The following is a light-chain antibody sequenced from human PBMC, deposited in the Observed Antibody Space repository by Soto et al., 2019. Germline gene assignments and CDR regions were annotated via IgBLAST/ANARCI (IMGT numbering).Light chain of an antibody. CDR2: EAS. Sequence: SVSGSPGQPASISCKSSQRLLYSDGKTYLYWYLQKPGQPPQLLIYEASNRFSGVPDRFSGSGSGTDFTLTLSRVEAEDVAVYYCMQATQLPWTFGRGTKVDIK. CDR1: QRLLYSDGKTY. CDR3: MQATQLPWT. V-gene: IGKV2D-29*01. J-gene: IGKJ1*01.